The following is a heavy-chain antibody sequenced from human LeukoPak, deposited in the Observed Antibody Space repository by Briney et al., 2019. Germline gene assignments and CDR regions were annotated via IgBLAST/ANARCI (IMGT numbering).Heavy chain of an antibody. CDR1: GFTFSSYA. V-gene: IGHV3-23*01. D-gene: IGHD6-19*01. J-gene: IGHJ5*02. CDR3: AKDADAVAGTDNWFDP. Sequence: QPGGSLRLSFAASGFTFSSYAVSSVRQAPGKGLGWVSAISGSGGSTTYADSVKGPFTISRDNSKNTLYLQMDGLRAEDTVVYHCAKDADAVAGTDNWFDPGGQGTLVTVSS. CDR2: ISGSGGST.